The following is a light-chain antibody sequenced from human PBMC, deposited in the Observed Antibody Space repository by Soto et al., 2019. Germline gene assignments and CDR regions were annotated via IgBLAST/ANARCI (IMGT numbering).Light chain of an antibody. CDR2: GAS. J-gene: IGKJ3*01. V-gene: IGKV3-20*01. CDR3: QQYGTL. CDR1: QSVSSSY. Sequence: EIVLTQSPGTLSLSPGERATLSCRASQSVSSSYLAWYQQKPGQAPRLLSYGASSRATGIPDRFSGSGSGTDFTLTISRRGPEDFAVYYCQQYGTLFGPGTKVDIK.